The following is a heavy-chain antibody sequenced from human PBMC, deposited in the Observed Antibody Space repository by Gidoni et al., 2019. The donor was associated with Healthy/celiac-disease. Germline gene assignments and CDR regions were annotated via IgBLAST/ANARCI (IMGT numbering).Heavy chain of an antibody. CDR2: IYYSGST. V-gene: IGHV4-31*02. J-gene: IGHJ4*02. Sequence: WIRQHPGKGLEWIGYIYYSGSTYYNPSLKSRVTISVDTSKNQFSLKLSSVTAADTAVYYCARDSRFLEWIDYWGQGTLVTVSS. D-gene: IGHD3-3*01. CDR3: ARDSRFLEWIDY.